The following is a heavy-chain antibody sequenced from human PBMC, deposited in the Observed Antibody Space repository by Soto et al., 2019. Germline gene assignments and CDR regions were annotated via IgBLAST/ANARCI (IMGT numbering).Heavy chain of an antibody. D-gene: IGHD4-17*01. CDR1: GGSISSDRYY. CDR2: IYYSGST. Sequence: SETLSLTCTVSGGSISSDRYYWSWIRQHPGKGLEWIGYIYYSGSTYYNPSLKSRVTISVDTSKNQFSLKLSSVTAADTAVYYCARGDYGDYVYYYYYMDVWGKGTTVTVSS. CDR3: ARGDYGDYVYYYYYMDV. J-gene: IGHJ6*03. V-gene: IGHV4-31*03.